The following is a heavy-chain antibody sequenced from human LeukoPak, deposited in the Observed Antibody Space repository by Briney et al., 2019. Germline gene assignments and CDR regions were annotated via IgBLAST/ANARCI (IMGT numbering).Heavy chain of an antibody. J-gene: IGHJ5*02. V-gene: IGHV3-11*01. CDR2: ISSTSTTI. Sequence: PGGSLTLSCAASGFTFSDYYMTWIRQAPGKGLAWVAYISSTSTTIYYADSVKGRCTISSDNAKNSVYLQMNRLRAADTAVYSSVRQYSSDNYCPLLDHWGQGTLVTVSS. CDR1: GFTFSDYY. D-gene: IGHD3-22*01. CDR3: VRQYSSDNYCPLLDH.